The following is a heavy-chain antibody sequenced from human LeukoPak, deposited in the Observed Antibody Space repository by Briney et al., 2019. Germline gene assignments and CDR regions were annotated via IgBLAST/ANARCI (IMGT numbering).Heavy chain of an antibody. J-gene: IGHJ1*01. V-gene: IGHV4-59*01. CDR2: THYSGST. Sequence: PSETLSLTCSVSGGSISSLYWSWIRQPPGKGLEWIGCTHYSGSTKYNPSLKSRVTISVDTSKNQFSLRLISVTAADTALYYCARGNGDYIEYFQHWGQGTLVTVSS. CDR3: ARGNGDYIEYFQH. CDR1: GGSISSLY. D-gene: IGHD4-17*01.